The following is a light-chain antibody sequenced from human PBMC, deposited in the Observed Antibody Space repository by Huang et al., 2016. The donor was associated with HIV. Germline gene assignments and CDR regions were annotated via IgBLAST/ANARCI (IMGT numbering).Light chain of an antibody. CDR1: QSVLYSSNNKNY. V-gene: IGKV4-1*01. Sequence: DIVMTQSPDSLAVSLGERATINCKSRQSVLYSSNNKNYLAWYQQKPGQHPKLLIYWASTRESGVPDRFSGSGSGTDFTLTISSLQAEDVAVYYCQQYYSTLTFGGGTKVEIK. CDR2: WAS. J-gene: IGKJ4*01. CDR3: QQYYSTLT.